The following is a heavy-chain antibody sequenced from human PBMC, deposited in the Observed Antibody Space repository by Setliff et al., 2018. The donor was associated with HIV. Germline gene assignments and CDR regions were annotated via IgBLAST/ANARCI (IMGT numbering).Heavy chain of an antibody. CDR3: ARDFPLVRGVITHYYYYGMDV. D-gene: IGHD3-10*01. V-gene: IGHV4-39*07. CDR1: GGSISSSNYY. J-gene: IGHJ6*02. CDR2: MYYSGNSGST. Sequence: KTSETLSLTCTVSGGSISSSNYYWGWIRQPPGKGLEWIASMYYSGNSGSTYYNPSLKSRLTISVDTSKNQFSLKLSSVTAADTAVYYCARDFPLVRGVITHYYYYGMDVWGQGTTVTVSS.